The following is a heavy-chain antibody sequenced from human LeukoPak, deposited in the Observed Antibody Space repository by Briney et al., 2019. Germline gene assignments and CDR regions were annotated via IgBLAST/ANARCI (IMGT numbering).Heavy chain of an antibody. CDR2: INHSGST. Sequence: SETLSLTCAVYGGSFSGYYWSWIRQPPGKGLEWIGEINHSGSTNYNPSHKSRVTISVDTSKNQSSLKLSSVTAADTAVYYCARGCGVVVAATTATAFDYWGQGTLVTVSS. CDR3: ARGCGVVVAATTATAFDY. D-gene: IGHD2-15*01. V-gene: IGHV4-34*01. CDR1: GGSFSGYY. J-gene: IGHJ4*02.